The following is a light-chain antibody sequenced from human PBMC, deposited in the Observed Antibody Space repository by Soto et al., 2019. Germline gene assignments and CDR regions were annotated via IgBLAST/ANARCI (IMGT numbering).Light chain of an antibody. J-gene: IGLJ3*02. CDR1: SSAVGSYNL. V-gene: IGLV2-23*02. CDR2: EVS. CDR3: CSYAGSSTGWV. Sequence: QSALTQPASVSVSPGQSITISCTGTSSAVGSYNLVSWYQQHPGKAPKLMIYEVSKRPSGVSNRFSGSKSGNTASLTISGLQAEDEADYYCCSYAGSSTGWVFGGGTKVTVL.